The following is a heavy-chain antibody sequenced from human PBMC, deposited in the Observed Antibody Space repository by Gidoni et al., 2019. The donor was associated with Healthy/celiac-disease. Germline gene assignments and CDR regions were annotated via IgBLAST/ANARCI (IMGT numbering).Heavy chain of an antibody. CDR2: ISSSSSYR. CDR3: ARPKYCSGGSCYDAFDI. Sequence: EVQLVESGGGLVKPGGSLRLSCAAVGFNFSSYSMNGVRQAPGTGLGWVSSISSSSSYRYYADSVKGRFTISRDNAKNSLYLQMNSLRAEDTAVYYCARPKYCSGGSCYDAFDIWGQGTMVTVSS. CDR1: GFNFSSYS. J-gene: IGHJ3*02. V-gene: IGHV3-21*01. D-gene: IGHD2-15*01.